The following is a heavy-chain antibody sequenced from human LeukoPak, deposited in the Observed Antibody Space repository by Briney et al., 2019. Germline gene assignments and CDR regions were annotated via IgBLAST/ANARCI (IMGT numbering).Heavy chain of an antibody. D-gene: IGHD6-19*01. J-gene: IGHJ4*02. CDR3: ARGALAVAGDFDY. CDR1: GGSISSYY. Sequence: SETLSLTCTVPGGSISSYYWSWIRQPPGKGLEWIGYIYYSGSTNYNPSLKSRVTISVDTSKNQFSLKLSSVTAADTAVYYCARGALAVAGDFDYWGQGTLVTVSS. CDR2: IYYSGST. V-gene: IGHV4-59*01.